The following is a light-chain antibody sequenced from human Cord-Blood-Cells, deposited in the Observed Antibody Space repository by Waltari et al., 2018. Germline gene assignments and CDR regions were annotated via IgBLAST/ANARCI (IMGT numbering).Light chain of an antibody. V-gene: IGLV7-46*01. Sequence: LTVTPGGTGTLTCGSSTVAVTSGHYPYWFQQKPSQAPRTLIYDTSTKHSWTPARFAGSRHGGKAAMTLSGAQPEDEAEYYCLLSYSGAWVFGGGTKLTVL. J-gene: IGLJ3*02. CDR2: DTS. CDR3: LLSYSGAWV. CDR1: TVAVTSGHY.